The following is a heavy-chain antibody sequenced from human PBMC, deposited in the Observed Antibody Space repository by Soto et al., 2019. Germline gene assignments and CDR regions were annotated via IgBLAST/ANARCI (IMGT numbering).Heavy chain of an antibody. Sequence: QVQLQESGPGLLKPSQTLSLTCNVSGGYINSGGFYWSWIRQHPGKGLEWIGYIFHSGSTLYNPSLNSRVTLSADTSKIQLALTLRSVTVADTAVYYCARGGIAGHWFDPWGQGTLVTVSS. D-gene: IGHD6-13*01. CDR2: IFHSGST. V-gene: IGHV4-31*03. J-gene: IGHJ5*02. CDR1: GGYINSGGFY. CDR3: ARGGIAGHWFDP.